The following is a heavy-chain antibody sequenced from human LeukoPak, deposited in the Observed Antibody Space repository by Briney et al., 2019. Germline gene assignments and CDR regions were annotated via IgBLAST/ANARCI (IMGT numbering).Heavy chain of an antibody. CDR2: INHSGST. CDR3: ARGQTGIAARPRWNWFDP. Sequence: SETLSLTCAVYGGSFSGYYWSWIRQPPGKGLEWIGEINHSGSTNYNPSLKSRVTISVDTSKNQFSLKLSSVTAADKAVYYCARGQTGIAARPRWNWFDPWGQGTLVTVSS. J-gene: IGHJ5*02. V-gene: IGHV4-34*01. D-gene: IGHD6-6*01. CDR1: GGSFSGYY.